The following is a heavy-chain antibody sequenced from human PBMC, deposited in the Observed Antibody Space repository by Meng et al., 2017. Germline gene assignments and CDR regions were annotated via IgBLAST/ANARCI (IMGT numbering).Heavy chain of an antibody. J-gene: IGHJ4*02. CDR1: GFTFSSYG. V-gene: IGHV3-33*01. D-gene: IGHD1-26*01. CDR3: ARDLEAFGGSYPDY. CDR2: IWYDGSNK. Sequence: GRLGGSGGGGVQPGRSLRLSCAASGFTFSSYGMHWVRQAPGKGLEWVAVIWYDGSNKYYADSVKGRFTISRDNSKNTLYLQMNSLRAEDTAVYYCARDLEAFGGSYPDYWGQGTLVTVSS.